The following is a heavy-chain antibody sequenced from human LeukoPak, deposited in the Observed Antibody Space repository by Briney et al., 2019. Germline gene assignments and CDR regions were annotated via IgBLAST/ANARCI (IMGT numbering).Heavy chain of an antibody. D-gene: IGHD6-13*01. CDR3: ARLPGYSSSWHWFDP. Sequence: SETLSLTCTVSGGSISSSSYYWGWIRQPPGKGLEWIGSIYYSGSTYYNPSLKSRVTISVDTPKNQFSLKLSSVTAADTAVYYCARLPGYSSSWHWFDPWGQGTLVTVSS. V-gene: IGHV4-39*01. CDR2: IYYSGST. CDR1: GGSISSSSYY. J-gene: IGHJ5*02.